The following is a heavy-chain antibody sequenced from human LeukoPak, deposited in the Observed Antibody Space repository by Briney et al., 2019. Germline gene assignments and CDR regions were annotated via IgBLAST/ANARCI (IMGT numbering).Heavy chain of an antibody. CDR2: ISSSSSYI. J-gene: IGHJ6*03. D-gene: IGHD1-7*01. Sequence: GGSLRLSCAASGFTFSSYSMNWVRQAPGKGLEWVSSISSSSSYIYYADSVKGRFTISRDNAKNSLYLQMNSLRAEDTAVYYCARVGPSGTTYYYYMDVWGKGTTVTVSS. CDR3: ARVGPSGTTYYYYMDV. CDR1: GFTFSSYS. V-gene: IGHV3-21*01.